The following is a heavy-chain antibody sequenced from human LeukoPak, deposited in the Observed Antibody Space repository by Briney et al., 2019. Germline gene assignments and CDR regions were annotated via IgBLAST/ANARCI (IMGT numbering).Heavy chain of an antibody. J-gene: IGHJ4*02. CDR3: PRDWGLSGSYYGFSDY. CDR1: GYTFTGYY. V-gene: IGHV1-2*02. Sequence: GASVKVSCKASGYTFTGYYIHWVRQAPGQGVEWMGWTSPNTGGTNYAQNFQGRVTMTRATSTSTAYMELSMLRSNDTAVYYCPRDWGLSGSYYGFSDYSGRGTLVTVSS. D-gene: IGHD3-10*01. CDR2: TSPNTGGT.